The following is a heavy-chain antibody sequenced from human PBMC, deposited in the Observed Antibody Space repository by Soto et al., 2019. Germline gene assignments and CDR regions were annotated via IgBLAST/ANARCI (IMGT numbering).Heavy chain of an antibody. CDR3: ARVHGDYPTHEYFQH. V-gene: IGHV1-69*13. J-gene: IGHJ1*01. CDR1: GGTFSSYA. CDR2: IIPIFGTA. D-gene: IGHD4-17*01. Sequence: SVKVSCKASGGTFSSYAISWVRQAPGQGLEWRGGIIPIFGTANYAQKFQGRVTITADESTSTAYMELSSLRSEDTAVYYCARVHGDYPTHEYFQHWGQGNLVTXAS.